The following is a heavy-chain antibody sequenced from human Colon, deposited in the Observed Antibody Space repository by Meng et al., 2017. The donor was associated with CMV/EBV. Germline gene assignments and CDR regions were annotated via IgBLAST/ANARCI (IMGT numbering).Heavy chain of an antibody. CDR3: VRSSGWSLFDY. J-gene: IGHJ4*02. D-gene: IGHD6-19*01. CDR2: IRSGGSAT. V-gene: IGHV1-2*02. CDR1: GYTFSDYY. Sequence: QVQLMQSGAGVKEPGASVKVSCKTSGYTFSDYYMHWVRQAPGQGLEWMGWIRSGGSATNYAQKFRGRVTMTRDASVSTAYMELSGLTSDDTAVYFCVRSSGWSLFDYWGPGALVTVSS.